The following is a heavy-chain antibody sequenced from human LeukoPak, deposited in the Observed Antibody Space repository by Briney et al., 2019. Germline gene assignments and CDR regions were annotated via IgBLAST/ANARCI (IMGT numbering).Heavy chain of an antibody. Sequence: SETLSLTCTVSGGSISTYYWSWIRQPAGKGLEWIGRIYSSGSTNFNSSLKSRVTMSVDTSKSQFSLKLSSVTAADTAVYYRARDKSKQWLVQDGLDVWGQGTTVTVSS. CDR1: GGSISTYY. V-gene: IGHV4-4*07. D-gene: IGHD6-19*01. CDR3: ARDKSKQWLVQDGLDV. J-gene: IGHJ6*02. CDR2: IYSSGST.